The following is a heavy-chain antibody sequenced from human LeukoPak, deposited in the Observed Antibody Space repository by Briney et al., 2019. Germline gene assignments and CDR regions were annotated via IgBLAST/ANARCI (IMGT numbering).Heavy chain of an antibody. Sequence: SETLSLTCTVSGGSISSGSYYWGWIRQPPGKGLEWIGTIYYSGSTYYNPSLKSRVTISIDTSKNRFSLQLNSVTAADTAVYYCARHRSCTTITCYAGAVTSWGQGTLVTVSS. CDR1: GGSISSGSYY. V-gene: IGHV4-39*01. CDR3: ARHRSCTTITCYAGAVTS. J-gene: IGHJ5*02. CDR2: IYYSGST. D-gene: IGHD2-2*01.